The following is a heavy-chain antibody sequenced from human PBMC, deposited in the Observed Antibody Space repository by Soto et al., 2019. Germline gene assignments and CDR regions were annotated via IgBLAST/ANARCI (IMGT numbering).Heavy chain of an antibody. J-gene: IGHJ5*02. CDR2: IYHSGRS. V-gene: IGHV4-59*01. CDR3: ANGGLHGRGDWFDP. Sequence: SETLSLTCTVSGGSINSYYWSWIRQTPGKGLEWIANIYHSGRSNYNPSLKSRVIISVYTPNNQFSLTLTSVTAADTAVHYWANGGLHGRGDWFDPWGQGTPVTVSS. CDR1: GGSINSYY. D-gene: IGHD7-27*01.